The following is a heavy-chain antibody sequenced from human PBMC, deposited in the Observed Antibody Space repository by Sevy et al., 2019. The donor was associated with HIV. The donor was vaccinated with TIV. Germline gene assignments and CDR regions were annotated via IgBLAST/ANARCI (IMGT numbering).Heavy chain of an antibody. Sequence: LSLTCAVYGGSFSGYYWSWIRQPPGKGLEWIGEINHSGSTNYNPSPKSRVTISVDTSKNQFSLMLSSVTAAETAVYYCARVGAMVQGVIITSAHYYYGMDVWGQGTTVTVSS. D-gene: IGHD3-10*01. CDR1: GGSFSGYY. V-gene: IGHV4-34*01. J-gene: IGHJ6*02. CDR2: INHSGST. CDR3: ARVGAMVQGVIITSAHYYYGMDV.